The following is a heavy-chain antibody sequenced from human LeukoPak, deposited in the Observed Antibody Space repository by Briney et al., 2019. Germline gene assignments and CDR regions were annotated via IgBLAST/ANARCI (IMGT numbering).Heavy chain of an antibody. CDR1: GFTFSSYA. CDR2: IIDSGDIT. V-gene: IGHV3-23*01. J-gene: IGHJ3*02. CDR3: ASDVSWFAAMDI. D-gene: IGHD5-18*01. Sequence: GGSLRLSCEASGFTFSSYAMSWVRQAPGKGLEWVSGIIDSGDITYYANSVKGRFTISRDNSKNTLYLQMNSLRAEDTAIYYCASDVSWFAAMDIWGQGTMVTVSS.